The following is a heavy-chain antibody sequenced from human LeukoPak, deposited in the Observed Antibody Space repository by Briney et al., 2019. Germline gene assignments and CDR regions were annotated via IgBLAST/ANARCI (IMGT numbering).Heavy chain of an antibody. D-gene: IGHD3-9*01. J-gene: IGHJ4*02. Sequence: ASVKVSCKVSGYTLTELSMHWVRQAPGKGLEWMGGFDPEDGETIYAQKFQGRVTMTEDTSTDTAYMELSSLRSEDTAVYYCATASAQGYFDWLLIYWGQGALVTVSS. CDR2: FDPEDGET. CDR1: GYTLTELS. V-gene: IGHV1-24*01. CDR3: ATASAQGYFDWLLIY.